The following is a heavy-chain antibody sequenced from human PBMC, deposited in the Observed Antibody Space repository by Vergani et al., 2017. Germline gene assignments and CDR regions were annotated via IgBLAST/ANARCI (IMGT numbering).Heavy chain of an antibody. D-gene: IGHD3-22*01. J-gene: IGHJ4*02. V-gene: IGHV3-30*02. Sequence: QVQLVESGGGVVQPGGSLRLSCAASGFTFSSYGMHWVRQAPGKGLEWVAFIRYDGSNKYYADSVKGRFTISRENSKNTLYLQMNSLRAEDTAVYYCAKAREDSSGYSKIGGFDYWGQGTLVTVSS. CDR1: GFTFSSYG. CDR2: IRYDGSNK. CDR3: AKAREDSSGYSKIGGFDY.